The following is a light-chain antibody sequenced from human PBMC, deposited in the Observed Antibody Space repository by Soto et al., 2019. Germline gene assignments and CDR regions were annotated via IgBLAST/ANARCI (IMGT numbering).Light chain of an antibody. CDR2: STN. Sequence: QAVVTQEPSFSVSRGGTVTLTCGLCSCSVSTSYYPSWYQQTPGQAPRTLIYSTNTRSSGVPDRFSGSILGNTAALTITGAQADDESDYYCVLYMGSGISVFGGGTKLTVL. V-gene: IGLV8-61*01. CDR3: VLYMGSGISV. CDR1: SCSVSTSYY. J-gene: IGLJ3*02.